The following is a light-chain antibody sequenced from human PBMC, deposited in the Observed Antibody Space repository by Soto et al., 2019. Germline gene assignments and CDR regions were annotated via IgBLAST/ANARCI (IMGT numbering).Light chain of an antibody. Sequence: QSALTQPASVSGSPGQSITISCTGTSSDVGSYNLVSWYQQHPGKAPKLMIYEVSKRPSGVSNRFSGSKSGNTASLTIPGLQAEDEADYYCCSYAGSSTVVFGTGTKLTVL. J-gene: IGLJ1*01. V-gene: IGLV2-23*02. CDR3: CSYAGSSTVV. CDR1: SSDVGSYNL. CDR2: EVS.